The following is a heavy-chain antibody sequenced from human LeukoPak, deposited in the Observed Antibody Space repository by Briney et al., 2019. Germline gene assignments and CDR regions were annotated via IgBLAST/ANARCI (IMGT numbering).Heavy chain of an antibody. J-gene: IGHJ4*02. CDR2: IYYSGST. CDR3: ARDTGLYSSSFDY. D-gene: IGHD6-13*01. V-gene: IGHV4-30-4*02. Sequence: SETLSLTCTVSGGSISSGDYYWSWIRQPPGKGLEWIGYIYYSGSTYYNPSLKSRVTISVDTSKNQFSLKLSSVTAADTAVYYCARDTGLYSSSFDYWGQGTLVTVSS. CDR1: GGSISSGDYY.